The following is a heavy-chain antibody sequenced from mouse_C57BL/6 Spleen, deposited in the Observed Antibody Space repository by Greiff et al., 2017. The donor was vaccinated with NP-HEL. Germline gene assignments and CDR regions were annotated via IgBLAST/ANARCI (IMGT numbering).Heavy chain of an antibody. J-gene: IGHJ2*01. CDR1: GFTFSDYG. CDR3: ARFDYDRRYFDY. V-gene: IGHV5-17*01. CDR2: ISSGSSTI. D-gene: IGHD2-4*01. Sequence: EVKLMESGGGLVKPGGSLKLSCAASGFTFSDYGMHWVRQAPEKGLEWVAYISSGSSTIYYADTVKGRFTISRDNAKNTLFLQMTSLRSEDTAMYYCARFDYDRRYFDYWGQGTTLTVSS.